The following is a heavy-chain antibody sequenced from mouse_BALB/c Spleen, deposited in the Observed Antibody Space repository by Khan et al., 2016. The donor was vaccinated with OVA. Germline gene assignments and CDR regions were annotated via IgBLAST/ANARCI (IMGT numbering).Heavy chain of an antibody. CDR2: ISSGGDYT. J-gene: IGHJ3*01. Sequence: EVELVESGGDLVKPGGSLKLSCAASGFTFSSYSMSWVRQTPDKRLEWVASISSGGDYTYSPDSVKGRFTISRDNAKNTLYLQMSYLKSEDTAMYYCADHLTGSFAYWGQGTLVTVSA. CDR3: ADHLTGSFAY. V-gene: IGHV5-6*01. CDR1: GFTFSSYS.